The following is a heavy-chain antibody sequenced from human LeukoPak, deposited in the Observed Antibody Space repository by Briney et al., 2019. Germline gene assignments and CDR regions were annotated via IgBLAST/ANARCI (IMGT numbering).Heavy chain of an antibody. V-gene: IGHV1-2*02. CDR3: ARGEYRYGNDY. CDR2: INPNSGGT. D-gene: IGHD5-18*01. J-gene: IGHJ4*02. Sequence: RASVKVSCKAFGYTFAGFYVHWVRQAPGQGLEWMGWINPNSGGTNYAQKFQGRVTMTGDTSISAAYMELSRLRYDDTAVYYCARGEYRYGNDYWGQGTLVTVSS. CDR1: GYTFAGFY.